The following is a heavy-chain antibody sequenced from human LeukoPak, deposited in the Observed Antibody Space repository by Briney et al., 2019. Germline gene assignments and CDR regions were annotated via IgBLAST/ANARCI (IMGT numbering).Heavy chain of an antibody. CDR3: ARGQRGYSYGNYFDY. D-gene: IGHD5-18*01. CDR1: GYTFTGYY. CDR2: INPNSGGT. Sequence: ASVKVSCKASGYTFTGYYMHWVRQAPGQGLEWMGWINPNSGGTNYAQKFQGRVTMTRDTSISTAYMELSRLRSDDTVVYYCARGQRGYSYGNYFDYWGQGTLVTVS. J-gene: IGHJ4*02. V-gene: IGHV1-2*02.